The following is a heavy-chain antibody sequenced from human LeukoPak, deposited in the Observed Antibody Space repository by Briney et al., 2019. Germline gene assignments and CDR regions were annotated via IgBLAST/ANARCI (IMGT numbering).Heavy chain of an antibody. D-gene: IGHD4-17*01. Sequence: ASVKVSCKASGYTFTSYDINWVRQATGQGLEWMGWMNPSSGNTGYAQKFQGRVTMTRNTSISTAYMELSSLRSEDTAVYYCTLNDYGTEGYYFDYWGQGTLVTVSS. V-gene: IGHV1-8*01. CDR3: TLNDYGTEGYYFDY. CDR2: MNPSSGNT. CDR1: GYTFTSYD. J-gene: IGHJ4*02.